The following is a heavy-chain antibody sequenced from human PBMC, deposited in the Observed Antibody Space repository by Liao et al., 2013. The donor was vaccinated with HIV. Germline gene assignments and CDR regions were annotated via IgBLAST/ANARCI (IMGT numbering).Heavy chain of an antibody. D-gene: IGHD6-19*01. J-gene: IGHJ4*02. CDR2: IYYSGST. CDR3: ARGSSGWYYFDY. CDR1: GGSISGYY. Sequence: QVQLQESGPGLVKPSETLSLTCTVSGGSISGYYWSWIRQPPGKGLECIGYIYYSGSTSYNPSLKSRVTISLDTSKNQFSLKLSSVTAADTAVYYCARGSSGWYYFDYWGQGTLVTVSS. V-gene: IGHV4-59*12.